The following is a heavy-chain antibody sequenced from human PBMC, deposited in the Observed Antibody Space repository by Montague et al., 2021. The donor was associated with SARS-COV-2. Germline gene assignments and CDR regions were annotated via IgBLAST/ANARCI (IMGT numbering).Heavy chain of an antibody. CDR3: ARGWAFDP. CDR2: VYYNGDT. D-gene: IGHD6-19*01. V-gene: IGHV4-59*08. CDR1: GGSTASHN. Sequence: SETLSLTCTVSGGSTASHNWNWIRQSPGKRPEWIVYVYYNGDTKYDTSPQSQVTISIDTSENQFSLRLNSVTAADTAVYFCARGWAFDPWGQGRLVTVSS. J-gene: IGHJ3*01.